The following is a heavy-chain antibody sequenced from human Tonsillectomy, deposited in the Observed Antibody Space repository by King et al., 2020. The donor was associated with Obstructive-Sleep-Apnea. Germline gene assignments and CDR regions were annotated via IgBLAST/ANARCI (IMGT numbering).Heavy chain of an antibody. Sequence: VQLQESGPGLLKPSQTLALTCAVSCGSISSGAYSWSWIRQPPVKGLVWIGYLYYSGCTYYNPSLNSRVTISVDTSKNQFSLKLSSVTAADTAVYYCARGGDYGDYRTAVGADYWGQGTLVTVSS. J-gene: IGHJ4*02. CDR3: ARGGDYGDYRTAVGADY. D-gene: IGHD4-17*01. CDR2: LYYSGCT. CDR1: CGSISSGAYS. V-gene: IGHV4-30-4*07.